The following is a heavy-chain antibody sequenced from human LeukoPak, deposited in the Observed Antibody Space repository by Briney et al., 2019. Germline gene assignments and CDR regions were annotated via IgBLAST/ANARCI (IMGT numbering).Heavy chain of an antibody. D-gene: IGHD6-13*01. CDR3: ARCLYSSQPYYHYYMDV. V-gene: IGHV4-59*01. CDR2: IYYSGST. J-gene: IGHJ6*03. Sequence: SETLSLTCTVSGGSISSYYWSWIRQPPGKGLEWIGYIYYSGSTNYNPSLKSRVTISVDTSKNQFSLKLSSVTAADTAVYYCARCLYSSQPYYHYYMDVWGKGTTVTVSS. CDR1: GGSISSYY.